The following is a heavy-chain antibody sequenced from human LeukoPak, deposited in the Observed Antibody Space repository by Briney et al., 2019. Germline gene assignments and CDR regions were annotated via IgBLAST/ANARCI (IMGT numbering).Heavy chain of an antibody. J-gene: IGHJ4*02. CDR1: GFTFSSYA. CDR3: AKEDDYVWGSYLTSFDY. D-gene: IGHD3-16*02. Sequence: GGSLRPSCAASGFTFSSYAMSWARQAPGKGLEWVSAISGSGGSTYYADSVKGRFTISRDNSKNTLYLQMNSLRAEDTAVYYCAKEDDYVWGSYLTSFDYWGQGTLVTVSS. CDR2: ISGSGGST. V-gene: IGHV3-23*01.